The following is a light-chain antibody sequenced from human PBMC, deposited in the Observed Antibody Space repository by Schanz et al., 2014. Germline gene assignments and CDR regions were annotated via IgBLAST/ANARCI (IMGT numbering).Light chain of an antibody. J-gene: IGKJ1*01. Sequence: EIVLTQSPGTLSLSPGERATLSCRASQSVSSSYLAWYQQKPGQAPRLLIYGVSSRATGIPDSFSGSGSGTDFTLTISRLEPEDFAVYYCQQYGTSLPWTFGQGTKVEIK. CDR1: QSVSSSY. V-gene: IGKV3-20*01. CDR3: QQYGTSLPWT. CDR2: GVS.